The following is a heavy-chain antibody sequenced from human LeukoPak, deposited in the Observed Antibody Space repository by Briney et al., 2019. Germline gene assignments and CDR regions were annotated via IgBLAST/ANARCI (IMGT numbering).Heavy chain of an antibody. CDR3: ARDKYSSSWYDY. CDR1: GGSISSYY. Sequence: PSETLSLTCTVSGGSISSYYWSWIRQPAGKGLKWIGRIYTSGSTNYNPSLKSRVTMSVDTSKNQFSLKLSSVTAADTAVYYCARDKYSSSWYDYWGQGTLVTVSS. CDR2: IYTSGST. D-gene: IGHD6-13*01. J-gene: IGHJ4*02. V-gene: IGHV4-4*07.